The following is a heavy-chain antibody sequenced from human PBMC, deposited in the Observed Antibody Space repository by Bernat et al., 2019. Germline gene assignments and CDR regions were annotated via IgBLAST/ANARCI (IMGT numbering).Heavy chain of an antibody. D-gene: IGHD1-26*01. V-gene: IGHV4-59*08. CDR2: IYDSGNT. CDR1: GGSIGSYY. Sequence: QVRLQESGPGLVRPLETLSLTCTVSGGSIGSYYWTWIRQPPGKGLEWIGYIYDSGNTNYNPSLKSRVTISVDASKNQISLKLNSVTAADTAVYYCARADGSYSVFDYWGQGTLVTVSS. CDR3: ARADGSYSVFDY. J-gene: IGHJ4*02.